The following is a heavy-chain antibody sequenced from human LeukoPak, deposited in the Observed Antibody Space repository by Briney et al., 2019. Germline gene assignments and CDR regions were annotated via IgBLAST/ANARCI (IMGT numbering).Heavy chain of an antibody. CDR1: GFTVSSNY. V-gene: IGHV3-66*02. J-gene: IGHJ6*01. CDR3: ARYTGDGGYGMDV. Sequence: GGSLRLSCAASGFTVSSNYMSWVRQAPGKGLEWVSVIYRGGSTYYAVSVKARFTISRDNSKNTLYLQMNSLRAEDTAVYYCARYTGDGGYGMDVWGQGATVTVCS. D-gene: IGHD5-24*01. CDR2: IYRGGST.